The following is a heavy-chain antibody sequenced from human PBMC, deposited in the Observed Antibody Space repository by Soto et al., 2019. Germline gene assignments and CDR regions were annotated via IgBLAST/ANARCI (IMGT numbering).Heavy chain of an antibody. D-gene: IGHD3-3*01. CDR2: IRSKANSYAT. V-gene: IGHV3-73*01. CDR1: GFTLSGSA. J-gene: IGHJ4*02. CDR3: TINGYTNYDPDY. Sequence: GSLRLSCAASGFTLSGSAVHWVRQASGKGLEWVGRIRSKANSYATAYAASVQGRFTISRDDSKNTAWLQMNSLKTDDTAVYYCTINGYTNYDPDYWGQGTLVTVS.